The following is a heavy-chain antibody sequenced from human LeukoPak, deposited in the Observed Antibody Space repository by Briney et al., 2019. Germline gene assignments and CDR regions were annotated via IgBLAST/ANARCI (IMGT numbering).Heavy chain of an antibody. J-gene: IGHJ3*02. D-gene: IGHD6-13*01. CDR3: AREPTTGYSSSPFDI. CDR1: GFTVSSNY. Sequence: GGSLRLSCAASGFTVSSNYMSWVRQAPGKGLEWVSVIYSGGSTYYADSVKGRFTISRDNSKNTLYLQMNSLRAGDTAVYYCAREPTTGYSSSPFDIWGQGTMVTVSS. V-gene: IGHV3-53*01. CDR2: IYSGGST.